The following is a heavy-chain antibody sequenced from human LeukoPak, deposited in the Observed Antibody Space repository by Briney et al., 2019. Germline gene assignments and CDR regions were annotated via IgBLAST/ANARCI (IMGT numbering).Heavy chain of an antibody. J-gene: IGHJ4*02. Sequence: GGSLRLSCAASGFTFSDYYMSWIRQAPGKGLEWVSYISSSGTTIYYADSVKGRFTISRDNSKNTLYLQMNSLRAEDTAVYYCAKRARYSSGWYDYWGQGTLVTVSS. CDR1: GFTFSDYY. V-gene: IGHV3-11*01. CDR2: ISSSGTTI. D-gene: IGHD6-19*01. CDR3: AKRARYSSGWYDY.